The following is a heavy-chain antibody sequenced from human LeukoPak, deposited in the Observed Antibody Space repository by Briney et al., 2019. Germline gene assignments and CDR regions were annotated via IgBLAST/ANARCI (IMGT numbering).Heavy chain of an antibody. CDR2: INTNTGNP. CDR3: ARVKVAVAGSDGDY. J-gene: IGHJ4*02. CDR1: GYTFTSYA. Sequence: ASVKVSCKASGYTFTSYAMNWVRQAPGQGLEWMGWINTNTGNPTYAQGFTGRFVFSLDTSVSTAYLRISSLKAEDTAVYYCARVKVAVAGSDGDYWGQGTLVTVSS. V-gene: IGHV7-4-1*02. D-gene: IGHD6-19*01.